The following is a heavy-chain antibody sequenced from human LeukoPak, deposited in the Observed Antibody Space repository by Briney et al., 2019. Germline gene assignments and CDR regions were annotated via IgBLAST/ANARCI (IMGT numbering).Heavy chain of an antibody. Sequence: ASVKVSCKASGYTFTGYYMHWVRQAPGQGLEWMGWINPNSGGTNYAQKFQGRVTMTRDTSISTAYMELRSLRSDDTAVYYCARDGPYYYDSRASGDYWGQGTLVTVSS. V-gene: IGHV1-2*02. CDR1: GYTFTGYY. CDR2: INPNSGGT. J-gene: IGHJ4*02. D-gene: IGHD3-22*01. CDR3: ARDGPYYYDSRASGDY.